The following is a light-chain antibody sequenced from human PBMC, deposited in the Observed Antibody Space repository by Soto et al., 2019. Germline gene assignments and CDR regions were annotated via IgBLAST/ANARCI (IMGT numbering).Light chain of an antibody. CDR1: QVIIND. CDR3: LQYNTYPFT. Sequence: DIQMTQSPSSLSSSVGDRVTISCRAWQVIINDLGWYQQEPGKAHKRLIYAASSLESGVPSRFSGSGSGPEFTLTISSLQPEDCANYYCLQYNTYPFTFGPGTKVHIK. J-gene: IGKJ3*01. CDR2: AAS. V-gene: IGKV1-17*01.